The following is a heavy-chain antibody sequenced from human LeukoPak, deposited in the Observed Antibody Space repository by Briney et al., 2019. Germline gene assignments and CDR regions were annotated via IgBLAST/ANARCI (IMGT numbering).Heavy chain of an antibody. Sequence: ASVKVSCKASGYTFTSYGISWVRQAPGQGLEWMGWISAYNGNTNYAQKLQGRVTMTTDTSTSTAYMELRSLRSDDTAVHYCASGINTCSGGSCYSDYYYGMDVRGQGTTVTVSS. V-gene: IGHV1-18*01. CDR3: ASGINTCSGGSCYSDYYYGMDV. J-gene: IGHJ6*02. CDR2: ISAYNGNT. D-gene: IGHD2-15*01. CDR1: GYTFTSYG.